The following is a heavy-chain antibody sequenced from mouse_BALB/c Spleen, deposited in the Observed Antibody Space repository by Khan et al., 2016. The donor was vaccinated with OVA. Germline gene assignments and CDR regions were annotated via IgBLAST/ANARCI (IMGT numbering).Heavy chain of an antibody. CDR3: ARIKKIVATYFDY. Sequence: QVQLQQSGAELVKAGASVKMSCKASGYTFTSYWMHWVKQRLGQGLEWFAETNPTNGRTYYNEKFKSKATLTVDISSSTAYMLLSGPTFEDSAGYYCARIKKIVATYFDYWGQGTTLTVSS. CDR2: TNPTNGRT. CDR1: GYTFTSYW. J-gene: IGHJ2*01. V-gene: IGHV1S81*02. D-gene: IGHD1-1*01.